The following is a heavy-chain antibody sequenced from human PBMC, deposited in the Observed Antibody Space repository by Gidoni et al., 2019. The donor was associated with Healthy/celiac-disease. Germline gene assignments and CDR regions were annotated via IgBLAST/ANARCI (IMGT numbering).Heavy chain of an antibody. CDR3: ARASRGSGWFTFDY. Sequence: QVQLVQSGAEVKKPGASVTVSCKASGYTFTSYAMHWVRQAPGQRLEWMGWINAGNGNTKYSQKFQGRVTITRDTSASTAYMELSSLRSEDTAVYYCARASRGSGWFTFDYWGQGTLVTVSS. V-gene: IGHV1-3*01. J-gene: IGHJ4*02. CDR1: GYTFTSYA. CDR2: INAGNGNT. D-gene: IGHD6-19*01.